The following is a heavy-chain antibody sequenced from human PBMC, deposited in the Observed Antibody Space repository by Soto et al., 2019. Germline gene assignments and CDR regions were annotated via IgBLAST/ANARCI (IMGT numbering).Heavy chain of an antibody. V-gene: IGHV3-49*03. CDR3: TIQANGWYDYFYVEV. CDR2: IRSKVYGKTT. D-gene: IGHD6-19*01. J-gene: IGHJ6*03. CDR1: VFTFGEYA. Sequence: GGSLRLSCTASVFTFGEYAMSCFRQAPGKGLEWVGFIRSKVYGKTTEYAVSVKDRFNISRDDSKCIAYLQMNSLKTDDTFVYYFTIQANGWYDYFYVEVWGKGTTVTVSS.